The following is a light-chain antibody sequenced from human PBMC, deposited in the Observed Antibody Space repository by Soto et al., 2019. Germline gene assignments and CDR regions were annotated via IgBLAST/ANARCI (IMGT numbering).Light chain of an antibody. Sequence: QSVLTQPPSASGTPGQRVTISCSGSSSNIGSNTVNWYQQLPGTAPKLLIYSNNQRPSGVPDRFSGSKSGTSASLAISGLQSEDEADYDWAAWDDSLNGLVFGGGTKLTVL. CDR3: AAWDDSLNGLV. J-gene: IGLJ2*01. CDR2: SNN. CDR1: SSNIGSNT. V-gene: IGLV1-44*01.